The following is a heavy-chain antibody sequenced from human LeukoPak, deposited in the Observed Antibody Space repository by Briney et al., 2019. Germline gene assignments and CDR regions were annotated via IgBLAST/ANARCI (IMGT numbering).Heavy chain of an antibody. V-gene: IGHV4-30-2*01. Sequence: SETLSLTCAVSGGSISSGGYSWSWIRQPPGKGLEWIGYIYHSGSTYYNPSLKSRVTISVDRSKNQFSLKLSSVTAADTAVYYCARANVLLWFGELPNWFDPWGQGTLVTVSS. J-gene: IGHJ5*02. CDR2: IYHSGST. CDR3: ARANVLLWFGELPNWFDP. CDR1: GGSISSGGYS. D-gene: IGHD3-10*01.